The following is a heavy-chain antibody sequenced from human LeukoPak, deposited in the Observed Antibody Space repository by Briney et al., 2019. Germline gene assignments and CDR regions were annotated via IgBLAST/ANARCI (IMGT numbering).Heavy chain of an antibody. CDR2: IYYSGST. CDR1: GVSISSYY. Sequence: PSETLSLTCTVSGVSISSYYWSWIRQPPGKGLEWIGYIYYSGSTNYNPSLKSRVTISVDTSKNQFSLKLSSVTAADTAVYYCARLRDSGSYWNYYYGMDVWGQGTTVTVSS. CDR3: ARLRDSGSYWNYYYGMDV. V-gene: IGHV4-59*01. J-gene: IGHJ6*02. D-gene: IGHD1-26*01.